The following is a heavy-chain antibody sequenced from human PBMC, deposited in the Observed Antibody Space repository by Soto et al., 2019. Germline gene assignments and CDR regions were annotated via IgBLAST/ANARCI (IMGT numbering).Heavy chain of an antibody. CDR1: GGSIISGDYY. CDR3: ARDRLQIVVSPWDDAFDI. J-gene: IGHJ3*02. Sequence: SETLSLTCTVSGGSIISGDYYWSCIRQPPGKGLEWIGYIYYSGSTYYNPSLKSRVTISVDTSKNQFSLKLSSVTAADTAVYYCARDRLQIVVSPWDDAFDIWGQGTMVTVSS. CDR2: IYYSGST. D-gene: IGHD3-22*01. V-gene: IGHV4-30-4*01.